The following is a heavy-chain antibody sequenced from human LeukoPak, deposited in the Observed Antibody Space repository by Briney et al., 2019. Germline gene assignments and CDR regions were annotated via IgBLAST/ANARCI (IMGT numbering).Heavy chain of an antibody. CDR3: ARGLTYYYDSSGYYSWFDP. J-gene: IGHJ5*02. V-gene: IGHV4-59*01. D-gene: IGHD3-22*01. CDR2: IYYSGST. Sequence: SETLSLTCTVSGGSISSYYWSWVRPPPGKGLEWIGYIYYSGSTNYNPSLKSRVTISVDTSKNQFSLKLSSVTAADTAVYYCARGLTYYYDSSGYYSWFDPWGQGTLVTVSS. CDR1: GGSISSYY.